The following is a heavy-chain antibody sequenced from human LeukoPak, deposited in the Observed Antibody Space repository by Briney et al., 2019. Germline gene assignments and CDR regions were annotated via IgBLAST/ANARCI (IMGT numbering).Heavy chain of an antibody. CDR1: GYSFTSYW. Sequence: GESLKISCKGSGYSFTSYWIGWVRQMPGKGLEWMGIIYPGDSDTRYSPSFQGQVTISADKSISTAYLQWSSLKASDTAMYYCARHAYLWDIVVVPADYWGQGTLVTVSS. J-gene: IGHJ4*02. CDR2: IYPGDSDT. CDR3: ARHAYLWDIVVVPADY. D-gene: IGHD2-2*01. V-gene: IGHV5-51*01.